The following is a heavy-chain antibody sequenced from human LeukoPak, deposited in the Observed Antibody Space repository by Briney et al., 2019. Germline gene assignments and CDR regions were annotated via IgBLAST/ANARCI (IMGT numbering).Heavy chain of an antibody. Sequence: SVKVSCKASGGTFSSYAISWVRRAPGQGLEWMGRIIPIFGIANYAQKFQGRVTITADKSTSTAYMELSSLRSEDTAVYYCARSPLAAAGIYYYYGMDVWGQGTTVTVSS. CDR2: IIPIFGIA. J-gene: IGHJ6*02. V-gene: IGHV1-69*04. CDR3: ARSPLAAAGIYYYYGMDV. CDR1: GGTFSSYA. D-gene: IGHD6-13*01.